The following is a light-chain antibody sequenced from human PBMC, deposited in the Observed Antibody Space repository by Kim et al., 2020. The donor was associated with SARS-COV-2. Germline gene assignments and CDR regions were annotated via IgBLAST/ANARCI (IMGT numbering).Light chain of an antibody. J-gene: IGKJ5*01. CDR2: LGS. V-gene: IGKV2-28*01. CDR3: MQALQTPNT. Sequence: DIVLTQSPLSLPVTPGEPASISCRSSQSLLHSDAYNYLDWYLQKPGQSPQLLIYLGSNRASGVPDRFSGSGSGTDFTLKISRGEAEDVGVYYCMQALQTPNTFGQGTRLEIK. CDR1: QSLLHSDAYNY.